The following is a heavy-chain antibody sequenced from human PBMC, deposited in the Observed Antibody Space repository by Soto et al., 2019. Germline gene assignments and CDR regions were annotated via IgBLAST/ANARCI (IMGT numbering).Heavy chain of an antibody. D-gene: IGHD3-16*01. CDR2: IKSDGSST. CDR3: AQLGLMTFSHKHYFNH. J-gene: IGHJ4*02. CDR1: GFSFDNYA. V-gene: IGHV3-23*01. Sequence: EVQLLESGGDLVQPGGSLRLSCVASGFSFDNYAMSWVPQPPGRGLEGVSAIKSDGSSTYYAASVKDRFIISRDNSKNTLYLQLNSLRAEDTAVYYCAQLGLMTFSHKHYFNHWGRGTLVTVSS.